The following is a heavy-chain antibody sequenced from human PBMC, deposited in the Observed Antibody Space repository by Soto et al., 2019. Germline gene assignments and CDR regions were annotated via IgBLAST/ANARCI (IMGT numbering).Heavy chain of an antibody. CDR1: GYTFTSYD. D-gene: IGHD4-17*01. CDR3: ARGVKYGDYSRLFDP. CDR2: MNPNSGNT. J-gene: IGHJ5*02. V-gene: IGHV1-8*01. Sequence: ASVKVSCKASGYTFTSYDINWVRQATGQGLEYLRWMNPNSGNTGYVQKFQGRVTMTRNTSISTAYMELSSLRSEDTAVYYCARGVKYGDYSRLFDPWGQGTLVTVSS.